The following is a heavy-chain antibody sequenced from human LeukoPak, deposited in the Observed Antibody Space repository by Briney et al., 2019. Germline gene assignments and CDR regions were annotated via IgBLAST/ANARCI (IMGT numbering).Heavy chain of an antibody. CDR1: GFTFSSAW. V-gene: IGHV3-15*01. CDR2: IKSKTDGGTT. Sequence: GSLRLSCAASGFTFSSAWMSWVRQAPGKGLEWVGRIKSKTDGGTTDYAAPVKGRFTISRDDSKNTLYLQMNSLKTEDTAVYYCTTFLSPYYYYGMDVWGQGTTVAVSS. J-gene: IGHJ6*02. CDR3: TTFLSPYYYYGMDV.